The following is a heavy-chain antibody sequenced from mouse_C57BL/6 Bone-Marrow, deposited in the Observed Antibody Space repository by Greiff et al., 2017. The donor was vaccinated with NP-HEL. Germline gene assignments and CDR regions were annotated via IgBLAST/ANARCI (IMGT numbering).Heavy chain of an antibody. CDR3: IYYYGSIEGWYFDV. CDR1: GYTFTSYW. CDR2: INPCNGGT. Sequence: VQLQQPGTELVKPGASVKLSCKASGYTFTSYWMHWVKQRPGQGLELIGNINPCNGGTNYNEKFKSKATLTVDKSSSTAYMQRSSLTSEDSAVYYCIYYYGSIEGWYFDVWGTGTTVTVSS. D-gene: IGHD1-1*01. J-gene: IGHJ1*03. V-gene: IGHV1-53*01.